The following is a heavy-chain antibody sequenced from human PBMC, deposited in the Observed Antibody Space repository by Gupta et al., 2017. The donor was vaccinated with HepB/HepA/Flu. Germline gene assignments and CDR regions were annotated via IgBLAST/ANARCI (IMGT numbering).Heavy chain of an antibody. D-gene: IGHD5-24*01. CDR3: ARHRDGYNFFGY. CDR2: ISGSGGST. Sequence: EVQLSASGGGLVQPGGSLRLSCAASGFTFSSYAMSWVRQAPGKGLEWVSAISGSGGSTYYADSVKGRFTISRDNPKKTLYLKMKSMRAEDTAVYYFARHRDGYNFFGYGVQVTLVTVSS. J-gene: IGHJ4*02. V-gene: IGHV3-23*01. CDR1: GFTFSSYA.